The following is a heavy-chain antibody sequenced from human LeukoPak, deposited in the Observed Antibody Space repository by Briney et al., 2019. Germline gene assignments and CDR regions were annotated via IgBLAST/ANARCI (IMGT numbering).Heavy chain of an antibody. CDR1: GFSFSGHW. V-gene: IGHV3-74*01. CDR3: ARGPNSNWSGLDF. J-gene: IGHJ4*02. Sequence: PGGPLRLSCTASGFSFSGHWMHWARPLPGEGLVWVSRISPTGSTTSYADSVKGRLTVSRDNAKNTLYLQVNNLRAEDTAVYYCARGPNSNWSGLDFWGQGTLLTVSS. D-gene: IGHD6-6*01. CDR2: ISPTGSTT.